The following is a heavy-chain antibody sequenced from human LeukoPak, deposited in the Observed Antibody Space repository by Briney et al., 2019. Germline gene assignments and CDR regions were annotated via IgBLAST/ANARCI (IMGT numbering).Heavy chain of an antibody. V-gene: IGHV4-34*01. D-gene: IGHD3-16*02. J-gene: IGHJ4*02. CDR3: ARGKTGGHYDYVWGSYRRYYFDY. Sequence: SETLSLTCAVYGGSFSGYYWSWIRQPPGKGLEWIGEINHSGSTNYNPSLKSRVTISVDTSKNQFSLKLSSVTAADTAVYYCARGKTGGHYDYVWGSYRRYYFDYWGQGTLVTVSS. CDR2: INHSGST. CDR1: GGSFSGYY.